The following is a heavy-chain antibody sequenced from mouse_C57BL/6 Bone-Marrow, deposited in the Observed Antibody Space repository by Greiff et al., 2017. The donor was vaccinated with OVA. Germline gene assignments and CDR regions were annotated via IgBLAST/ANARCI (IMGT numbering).Heavy chain of an antibody. J-gene: IGHJ3*01. CDR1: GFTFSDYG. V-gene: IGHV5-17*01. CDR3: ARGYNGSGPDGFAY. CDR2: ISSGSSTI. Sequence: EVKLVESGGGLVKPGGSLKLSCAASGFTFSDYGMHWVRQAPEKGLEWVAYISSGSSTIYYADTVKGRFTISRDNAKNTLFLQMTSLRSEDTAMYYCARGYNGSGPDGFAYWGQGTLVTVSA. D-gene: IGHD1-1*01.